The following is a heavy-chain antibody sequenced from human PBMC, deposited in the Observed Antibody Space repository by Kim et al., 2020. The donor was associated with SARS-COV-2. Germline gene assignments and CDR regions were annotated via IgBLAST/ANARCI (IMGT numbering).Heavy chain of an antibody. CDR3: VSDGHLLDRMSCWTYFYY. Sequence: GGSLRLSCAASGLTLRSYSMNWVRQGPGKGLEWVSSISSSSYTYYADSVKGRFTISRDNVKNTLYLQMNSLRAEDTADYYCVSDGHLLDRMSCWTYFYY. CDR1: GLTLRSYS. V-gene: IGHV3-21*04. D-gene: IGHD3-3*01. J-gene: IGHJ6*03. CDR2: ISSSSYT.